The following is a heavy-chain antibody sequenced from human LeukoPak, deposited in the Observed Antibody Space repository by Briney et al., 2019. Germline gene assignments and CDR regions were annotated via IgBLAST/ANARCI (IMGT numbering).Heavy chain of an antibody. CDR3: AKAPLNHYYDSSGSSPGDDY. Sequence: GSLRLSCAASGFTVSSNYMSWIRQAPGKGLEWVSYISSSGSTIYYADSVKGRFTISRDNAKNSLYLQMNSLRAEDTAVYYRAKAPLNHYYDSSGSSPGDDYWGQGTLVTVSS. J-gene: IGHJ4*02. CDR2: ISSSGSTI. CDR1: GFTVSSNY. V-gene: IGHV3-11*01. D-gene: IGHD3-22*01.